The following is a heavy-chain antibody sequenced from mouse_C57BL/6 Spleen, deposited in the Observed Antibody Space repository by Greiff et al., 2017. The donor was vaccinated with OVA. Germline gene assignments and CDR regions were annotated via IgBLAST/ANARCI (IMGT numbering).Heavy chain of an antibody. V-gene: IGHV5-9*01. Sequence: EVKLVESGGGLVKPGGSLKLSCAASGFTFSSYTMSWVRQTPEKRLEWVATISGGGGNTYYPDSVKGRFTISRDNAKNTLYLQMSSLRSEDTALYYCASLYDTGYYFDYWGQGTTLTVSS. CDR2: ISGGGGNT. CDR1: GFTFSSYT. D-gene: IGHD2-3*01. CDR3: ASLYDTGYYFDY. J-gene: IGHJ2*01.